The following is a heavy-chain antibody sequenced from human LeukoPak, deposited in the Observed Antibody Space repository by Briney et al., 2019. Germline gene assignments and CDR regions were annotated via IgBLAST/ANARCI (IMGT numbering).Heavy chain of an antibody. J-gene: IGHJ4*02. CDR3: ASGYRFGN. Sequence: ASVTVSCKASDYTFTDYYMHWVRQAPGQGLEWMGRINPNSGATDHAQNFQGRVTLTRDTSISTAYMELSRLRSDDTAVYYCASGYRFGNWGQGTLVTVSS. CDR2: INPNSGAT. CDR1: DYTFTDYY. D-gene: IGHD5-18*01. V-gene: IGHV1-2*06.